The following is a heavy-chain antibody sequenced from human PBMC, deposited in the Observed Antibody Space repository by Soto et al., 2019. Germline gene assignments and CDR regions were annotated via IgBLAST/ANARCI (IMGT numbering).Heavy chain of an antibody. D-gene: IGHD3-10*01. CDR2: ILYDGSDK. Sequence: GGSLRFSCAASGFTFSSYGMHWVRQAPGKGLEWVTGILYDGSDKYYADSVKGRFTISRENSKNTLYLQMNSLRTEDSAVYYCAKAGGGFGDFVHHWGQGTPVTVS. J-gene: IGHJ4*02. CDR1: GFTFSSYG. CDR3: AKAGGGFGDFVHH. V-gene: IGHV3-30*18.